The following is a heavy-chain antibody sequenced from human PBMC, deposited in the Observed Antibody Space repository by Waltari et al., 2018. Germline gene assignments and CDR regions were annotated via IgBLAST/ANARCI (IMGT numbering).Heavy chain of an antibody. CDR3: AREWELLDY. J-gene: IGHJ4*02. D-gene: IGHD1-26*01. Sequence: QVQLQEPGPGLVTPSETLSLTCAVSGYSIRSGYYWGWIRQPPGEGLEWIGGIYHSGSTYNTPSLKSRVTISVDTSKNQFSLKLSSVTAADTAVYYCAREWELLDYWGQGTLVTVSS. CDR2: IYHSGST. V-gene: IGHV4-38-2*01. CDR1: GYSIRSGYY.